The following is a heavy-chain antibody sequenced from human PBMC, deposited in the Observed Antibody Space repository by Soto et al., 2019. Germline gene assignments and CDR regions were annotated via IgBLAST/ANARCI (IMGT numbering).Heavy chain of an antibody. D-gene: IGHD6-19*01. Sequence: GGSLRLSCASSGFTFSSYSMNLVRQAPGKGLEWVSSISSSSSYIYYADSVKGRFTISRDNSKNTLYLQMNSLRAEDTAVYYCAKRQARYSSGWYNWFDPWGQGTLVTVSS. CDR1: GFTFSSYS. CDR2: ISSSSSYI. V-gene: IGHV3-21*03. J-gene: IGHJ5*02. CDR3: AKRQARYSSGWYNWFDP.